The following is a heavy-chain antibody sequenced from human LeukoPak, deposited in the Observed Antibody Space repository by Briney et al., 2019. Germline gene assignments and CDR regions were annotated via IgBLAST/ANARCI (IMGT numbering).Heavy chain of an antibody. CDR1: GFTFSGFS. Sequence: GGSLRLSCAASGFTFSGFSMSWVRQSPTKGLEWVGNIKQDGSERYYVDSVKGRFTISRDNAKNSLSSQMNNLRVEDTAVYYCARAGSHWHYVYWGQGTVVTVSS. D-gene: IGHD3-10*01. CDR2: IKQDGSER. V-gene: IGHV3-7*01. CDR3: ARAGSHWHYVY. J-gene: IGHJ4*02.